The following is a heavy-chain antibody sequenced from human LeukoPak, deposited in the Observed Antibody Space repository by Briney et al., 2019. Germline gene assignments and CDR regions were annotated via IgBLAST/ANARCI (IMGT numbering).Heavy chain of an antibody. CDR2: MNPNSGGT. J-gene: IGHJ4*02. Sequence: ASVKVTCKPSGYTFTDNYLHWVRQAPGQGLEWVGWMNPNSGGTGYAQKFQGRVTMTRDTSISTAYMELSSLTSDDTAVYCTRGSGTSWFDYWGQGSLVTVSS. V-gene: IGHV1-2*02. D-gene: IGHD2-2*01. CDR1: GYTFTDNY. CDR3: TRGSGTSWFDY.